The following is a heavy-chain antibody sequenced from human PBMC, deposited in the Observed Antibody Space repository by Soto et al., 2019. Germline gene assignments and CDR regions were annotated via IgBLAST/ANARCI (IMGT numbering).Heavy chain of an antibody. D-gene: IGHD2-15*01. CDR2: IYYSGST. Sequence: SGTLSLTLPVSGCSISSYYLSWVPQPPGEGLEWIGYIYYSGSTNYNPSLKSRVTISVDTSKNQFSLKLSSVTAADTAVYYCARAPRYCSGGSCYSGHYSYWGQGTLVTVSS. J-gene: IGHJ4*02. CDR3: ARAPRYCSGGSCYSGHYSY. V-gene: IGHV4-59*01. CDR1: GCSISSYY.